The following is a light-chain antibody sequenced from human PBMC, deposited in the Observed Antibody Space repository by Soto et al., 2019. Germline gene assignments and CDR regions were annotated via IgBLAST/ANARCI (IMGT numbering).Light chain of an antibody. CDR1: QSVSRY. V-gene: IGKV3-15*01. CDR3: QQYNVWPLT. Sequence: EIVMTQSPATLSVSPGERATLTCSASQSVSRYLAWYQQKPVQPPKLLIYVASTRATGIPTRFSGSGSGTEFTLTISSLQSEDFAVYYCQQYNVWPLTFGGGTKVEFK. CDR2: VAS. J-gene: IGKJ4*01.